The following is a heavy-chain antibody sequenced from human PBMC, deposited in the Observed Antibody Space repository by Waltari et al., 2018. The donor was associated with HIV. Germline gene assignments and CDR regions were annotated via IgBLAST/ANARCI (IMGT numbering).Heavy chain of an antibody. J-gene: IGHJ6*02. D-gene: IGHD2-15*01. CDR3: ASPVGAARAFFYNVDV. V-gene: IGHV3-74*01. CDR1: GFMFSSYW. Sequence: EVQLVESGGGLVQPGGSLRLSCAASGFMFSSYWMHWVRQVPGKGLEWCSRINSDASTTHYEDYVKGRFTISRDNAKNILYLQMKSLGVEDTAIYYCASPVGAARAFFYNVDVWGQGTTVTVSS. CDR2: INSDASTT.